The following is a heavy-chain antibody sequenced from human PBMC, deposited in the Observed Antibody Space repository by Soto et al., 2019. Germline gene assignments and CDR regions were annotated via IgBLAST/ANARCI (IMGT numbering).Heavy chain of an antibody. CDR3: ARRHGSCFDY. J-gene: IGHJ4*01. Sequence: PSETLSLTCTVSGGSISSYYWSWIRQPPGKGLEWIGYIYYSGSTNYNPSLKSRVTISVDTSKNQFSLKLSSVTAADTAVYYCARRHGSCFDYWGHGTLVTVSS. CDR1: GGSISSYY. CDR2: IYYSGST. V-gene: IGHV4-59*08.